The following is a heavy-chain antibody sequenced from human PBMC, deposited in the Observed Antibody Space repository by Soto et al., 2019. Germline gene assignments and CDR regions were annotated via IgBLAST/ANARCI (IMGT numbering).Heavy chain of an antibody. V-gene: IGHV3-9*01. CDR1: GFTFDDYP. J-gene: IGHJ3*01. CDR3: AKDIDGGSYFDMPDSFDV. CDR2: ISWNSAKI. D-gene: IGHD1-26*01. Sequence: GGSLRLSCAASGFTFDDYPMHWVRQAPGKGLEWVSTISWNSAKIAYADSVKGRFTVSRDNAKNSLYLQMSSLRVDDTALYYCAKDIDGGSYFDMPDSFDVWGQGTVVTV.